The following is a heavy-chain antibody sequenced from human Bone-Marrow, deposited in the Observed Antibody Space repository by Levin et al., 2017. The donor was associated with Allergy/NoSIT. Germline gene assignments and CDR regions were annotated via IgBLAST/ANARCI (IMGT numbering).Heavy chain of an antibody. D-gene: IGHD3-10*01. J-gene: IGHJ4*02. CDR1: GDSISSGGYY. CDR2: IYHSGST. Sequence: SETLSLTCTVSGDSISSGGYYWSWIRQHPGKGLEWIGYIYHSGSTYYNPSLKGRVTISVDTSKNEFSLKLSSVTAVGTAVFYCARGEYSYGSGSYYLDYWGQGTLVTVSS. CDR3: ARGEYSYGSGSYYLDY. V-gene: IGHV4-31*03.